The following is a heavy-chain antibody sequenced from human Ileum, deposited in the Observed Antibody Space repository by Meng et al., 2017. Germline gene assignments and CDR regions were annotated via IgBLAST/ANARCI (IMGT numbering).Heavy chain of an antibody. CDR1: GASVTTSHYQ. J-gene: IGHJ4*02. CDR2: AST. CDR3: ARDHWGSLDY. D-gene: IGHD7-27*01. V-gene: IGHV4-61*01. Sequence: VRLRGSGPGLGRPSGTLSLICTVSGASVTTSHYQWGWIRQPPGKGLEWIGYASTNYNPSLKSRLTISLDTSKNQVSLKLTSVTAADTAVYYCARDHWGSLDYWGQGILVTVSS.